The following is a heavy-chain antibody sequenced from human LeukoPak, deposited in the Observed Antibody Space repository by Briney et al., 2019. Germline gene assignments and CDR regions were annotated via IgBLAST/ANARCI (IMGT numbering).Heavy chain of an antibody. Sequence: GGSLRLSCAASGFTFSSYAMSWVRQAPGKGLEWVSAISGSGGSTCYADSVKGRFTISRDNSKNSLYLQMNSLRAEDTAVYYCARVVLWFGEFFVWGQGTLVTVSS. CDR3: ARVVLWFGEFFV. V-gene: IGHV3-23*01. J-gene: IGHJ4*02. CDR1: GFTFSSYA. D-gene: IGHD3-10*01. CDR2: ISGSGGST.